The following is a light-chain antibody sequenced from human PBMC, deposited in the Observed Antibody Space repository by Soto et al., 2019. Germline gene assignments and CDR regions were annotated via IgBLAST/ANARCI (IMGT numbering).Light chain of an antibody. CDR1: QSIRYY. J-gene: IGKJ1*01. V-gene: IGKV1-5*01. CDR2: GAS. Sequence: DIQLTQSPPTLSAAVGDRVTITCRASQSIRYYLAWYQQMPGKAPKLLIYGASSLQSGVPSRFSGSGSGTEFTLTISSLQPDDFANYFCEHQHSNSQPFGQATKVDIK. CDR3: EHQHSNSQP.